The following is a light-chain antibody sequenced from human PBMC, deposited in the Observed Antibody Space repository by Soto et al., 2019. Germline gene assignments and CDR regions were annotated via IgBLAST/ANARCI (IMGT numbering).Light chain of an antibody. CDR2: DVT. CDR3: CSYAGSYTFV. V-gene: IGLV2-11*01. Sequence: QSALTQPRSVSGSPGQSVTISCTGTSSDIGGFNYVSWYQQHPGKVPKLMIYDVTKRPSGVPDRFSAFKSGNTASLTISGLQAEDEANCCSYAGSYTFVFGTGTKVTVL. J-gene: IGLJ1*01. CDR1: SSDIGGFNY.